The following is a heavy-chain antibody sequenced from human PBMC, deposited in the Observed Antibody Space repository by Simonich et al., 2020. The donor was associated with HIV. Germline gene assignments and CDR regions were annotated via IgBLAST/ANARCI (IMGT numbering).Heavy chain of an antibody. CDR1: GGSFSGYY. D-gene: IGHD2-2*01. J-gene: IGHJ4*02. CDR2: INHRGST. Sequence: QVQLQQWGAGLLKPSETLSLTCAVYGGSFSGYYWSWIRQPPGKGLEWIGEINHRGSTNYNPSHKSRVTISVDTSKNQFSLKLSSVTAADTAVYYCARGFYQRLYYFDYWGQGTLVTVSS. V-gene: IGHV4-34*01. CDR3: ARGFYQRLYYFDY.